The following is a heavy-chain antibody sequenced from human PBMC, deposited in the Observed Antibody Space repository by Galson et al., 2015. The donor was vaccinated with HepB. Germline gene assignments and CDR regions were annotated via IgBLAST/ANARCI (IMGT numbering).Heavy chain of an antibody. V-gene: IGHV1-18*01. D-gene: IGHD4-17*01. CDR3: AYTVTTPQEYYYYYGMDV. CDR1: GYTFTSYG. Sequence: SVKVSCKASGYTFTSYGISWVRQAPGQGLEWMGWISAYNGNTNYAQKLQGRVTMTTDTSTSTAYMELRSLRSDDTAVYYCAYTVTTPQEYYYYYGMDVWGQGTTVTVSS. CDR2: ISAYNGNT. J-gene: IGHJ6*02.